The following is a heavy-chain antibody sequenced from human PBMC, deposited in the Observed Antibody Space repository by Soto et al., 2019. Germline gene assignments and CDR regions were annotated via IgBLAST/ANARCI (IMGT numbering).Heavy chain of an antibody. V-gene: IGHV4-39*01. CDR1: GGSISSSSCY. CDR2: IYYSGST. Sequence: SETLSLTCTVSGGSISSSSCYWGWIRQPPGKGLEWIGSIYYSGSTYYNPSLKSRVTISVDTSKNQFSLKLSSVTAADTAVYYCARRISIVGATKGLDYYGMDVWGQGTTVTVSS. J-gene: IGHJ6*02. CDR3: ARRISIVGATKGLDYYGMDV. D-gene: IGHD1-26*01.